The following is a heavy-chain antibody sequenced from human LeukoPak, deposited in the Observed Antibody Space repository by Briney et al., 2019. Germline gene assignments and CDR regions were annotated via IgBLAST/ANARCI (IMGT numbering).Heavy chain of an antibody. Sequence: SETLSLTCTVSGDSLTPYYWSWIRQSPGGSLEYIGFISDTGTTNYNPSLRGRVSISVDTSKSQFSLKLKSVTAADSAIYYCTRTFTGAHYYYIPVWGAGTTVTVSS. CDR3: TRTFTGAHYYYIPV. J-gene: IGHJ6*03. D-gene: IGHD7-27*01. CDR1: GDSLTPYY. CDR2: ISDTGTT. V-gene: IGHV4-59*08.